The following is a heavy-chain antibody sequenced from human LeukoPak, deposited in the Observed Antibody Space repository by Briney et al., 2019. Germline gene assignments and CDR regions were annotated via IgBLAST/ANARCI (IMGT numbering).Heavy chain of an antibody. V-gene: IGHV3-9*01. Sequence: GGSLRLSCAASGFTFDDYAMHWVRQAPGKGLEWVSGISWNSGSIGYADSVKGRFTISRDNAKNSLYLQMNSLRAEDTAVYYCARAEGRWLRRDNWFDPWGQGTLVTVSS. CDR3: ARAEGRWLRRDNWFDP. CDR1: GFTFDDYA. CDR2: ISWNSGSI. J-gene: IGHJ5*02. D-gene: IGHD4-23*01.